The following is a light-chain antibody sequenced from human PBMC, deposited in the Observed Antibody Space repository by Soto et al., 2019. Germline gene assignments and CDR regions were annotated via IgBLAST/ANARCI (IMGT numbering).Light chain of an antibody. Sequence: ELVLTQSPGTLSLSPGERATLSCRASQSVSSSYLAWYQQKPGQAPRLLIYGASTRATGIPARFSGSGSGTEFTLTITSLQSEDFAVYYCQQYNNWPITFGQGTRLEIK. J-gene: IGKJ5*01. CDR3: QQYNNWPIT. CDR2: GAS. CDR1: QSVSSSY. V-gene: IGKV3-15*01.